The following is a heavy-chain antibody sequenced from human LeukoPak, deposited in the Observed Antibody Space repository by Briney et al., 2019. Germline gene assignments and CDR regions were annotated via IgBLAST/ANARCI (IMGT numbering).Heavy chain of an antibody. Sequence: GGSLRLSCAASGFTFSNAWMSWVRQASGKGLEWVGRIKSKTDGGTIDYAAPVKGRFTISRDDSKNTLYLQMNSLKTEDTAVYYCTTLRIQLWLDYWGQGTLVTVSS. D-gene: IGHD5-18*01. CDR3: TTLRIQLWLDY. V-gene: IGHV3-15*01. CDR2: IKSKTDGGTI. CDR1: GFTFSNAW. J-gene: IGHJ4*02.